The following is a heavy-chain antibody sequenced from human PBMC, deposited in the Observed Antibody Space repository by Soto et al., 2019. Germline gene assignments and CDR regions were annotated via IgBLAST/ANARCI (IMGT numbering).Heavy chain of an antibody. D-gene: IGHD6-19*01. J-gene: IGHJ4*02. Sequence: EVQLLESGGGLVQPGGSLRLSCAASGFTFSSYAMSWVRQAPGEGLEWVSVISGSGGSTYFAASVKGRFTISRDNSKNTLYLQMDSLRAEDTAVYYCASRSSGWYFDYWGQGTLVTVSS. V-gene: IGHV3-23*01. CDR3: ASRSSGWYFDY. CDR1: GFTFSSYA. CDR2: ISGSGGST.